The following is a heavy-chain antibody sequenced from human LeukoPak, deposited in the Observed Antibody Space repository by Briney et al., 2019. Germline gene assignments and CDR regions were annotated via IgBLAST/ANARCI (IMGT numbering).Heavy chain of an antibody. V-gene: IGHV3-74*01. Sequence: ETLSLTCAVYGGSFSGYYWSWIRQPPGKGLVWVSRINSDGSSTSYADSVKGRFTISRDNAKNTLYLQMNSLRAEDTAVYYCARDLGGSYLFDYWGQGTLVTVSS. CDR1: GGSFSGYY. CDR2: INSDGSST. D-gene: IGHD1-26*01. J-gene: IGHJ4*02. CDR3: ARDLGGSYLFDY.